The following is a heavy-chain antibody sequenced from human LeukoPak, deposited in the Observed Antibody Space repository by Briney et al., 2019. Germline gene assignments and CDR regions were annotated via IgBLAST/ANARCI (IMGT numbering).Heavy chain of an antibody. CDR3: ARASYCSDGSCYSVY. Sequence: SLNASCKASGYTPTSYSISWVRQAPGQGLEWMGWISAYNGNTIYAQKVKGRVTMTTDTSTSTADLELRSLKSDDRAVYCCARASYCSDGSCYSVYWGQGTLVAV. CDR2: ISAYNGNT. J-gene: IGHJ4*02. D-gene: IGHD2-15*01. CDR1: GYTPTSYS. V-gene: IGHV1-18*01.